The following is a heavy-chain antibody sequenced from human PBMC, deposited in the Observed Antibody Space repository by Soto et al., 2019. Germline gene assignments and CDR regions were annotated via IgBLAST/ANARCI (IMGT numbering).Heavy chain of an antibody. V-gene: IGHV4-38-2*01. J-gene: IGHJ4*02. D-gene: IGHD3-22*01. CDR2: IYHSGTT. CDR1: GFSISSGYY. Sequence: SETLSLTCDVSGFSISSGYYWGWIRQPPGKGLEWIGSIYHSGTTYYSPSLKSRAAISVDTSKNQLSLKLSSVTAADTAVYYCARVTYDSLDYWGQGTLVTVSS. CDR3: ARVTYDSLDY.